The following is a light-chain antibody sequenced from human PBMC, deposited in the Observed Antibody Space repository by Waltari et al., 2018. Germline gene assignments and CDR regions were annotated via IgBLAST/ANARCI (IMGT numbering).Light chain of an antibody. CDR1: SGHSSNV. CDR2: VNSDGSH. V-gene: IGLV4-69*01. CDR3: QTGGHGTWV. Sequence: QLVLTQSPSASASLGASVKLTCTLSSGHSSNVIAWLQQQPEKGPRYLMKVNSDGSHSKGDNIPYRFVGSSFGTEPYLTMPRRQSEDEVDYYCQTGGHGTWVCGGVTKLTVL. J-gene: IGLJ3*02.